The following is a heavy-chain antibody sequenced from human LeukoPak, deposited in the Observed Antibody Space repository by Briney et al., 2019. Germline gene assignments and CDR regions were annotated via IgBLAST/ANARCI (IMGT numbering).Heavy chain of an antibody. CDR1: GGSISSSSYY. CDR3: ARHVRDGYNSIVPFDY. Sequence: SETLSLTCTVSGGSISSSSYYWGWIRQPPGTGLEWIGSIYYSGSTYYNPSLKSRVTISVDTSKNQFSLKLSSVTAADTAVYYCARHVRDGYNSIVPFDYWGQGTLVTVSS. J-gene: IGHJ4*02. CDR2: IYYSGST. V-gene: IGHV4-39*01. D-gene: IGHD5-24*01.